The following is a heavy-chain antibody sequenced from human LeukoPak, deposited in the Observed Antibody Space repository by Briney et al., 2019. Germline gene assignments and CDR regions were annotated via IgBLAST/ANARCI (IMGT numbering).Heavy chain of an antibody. CDR1: GFTFSSYA. CDR2: ISGSGGST. CDR3: AKVVFFDWLLYNGWFDP. D-gene: IGHD3-9*01. Sequence: GSLRLSCAASGFTFSSYAMSWVRQAPGKGLEWVSAISGSGGSTYYADSVKGRFTISRDNSKNTLYLQMNSLRAEDTAVYYCAKVVFFDWLLYNGWFDPWGQGTLVTVSS. V-gene: IGHV3-23*01. J-gene: IGHJ5*02.